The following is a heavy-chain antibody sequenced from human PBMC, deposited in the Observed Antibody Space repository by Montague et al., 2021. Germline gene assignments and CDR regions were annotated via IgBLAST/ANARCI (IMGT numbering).Heavy chain of an antibody. CDR1: GGSLSSVGYS. CDR3: ARGRLATGDFDY. D-gene: IGHD6-13*01. Sequence: TLSLTCTVSGGSLSSVGYSWTWIRQHPGKGLEWIGYMYYSGSTYYNPSLKSRVTISGDTSKNHFSLRLTSVTAADTAVYYCARGRLATGDFDYWGQGTLVTVSS. CDR2: MYYSGST. V-gene: IGHV4-31*03. J-gene: IGHJ4*02.